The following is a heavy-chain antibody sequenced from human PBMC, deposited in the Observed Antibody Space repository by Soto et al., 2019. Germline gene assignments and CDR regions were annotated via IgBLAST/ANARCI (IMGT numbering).Heavy chain of an antibody. J-gene: IGHJ5*02. D-gene: IGHD3-22*01. CDR1: GGTFSSYA. CDR3: ARVGLDYYTRWFDP. V-gene: IGHV1-69*13. Sequence: VKVSCKASGGTFSSYAISWVRQAPGQGLEWVGGIIPIFGTANYAQKFQGRVTITADESTSTAYMELSSLRSEDTAVYYCARVGLDYYTRWFDPWGQGTLVTVSS. CDR2: IIPIFGTA.